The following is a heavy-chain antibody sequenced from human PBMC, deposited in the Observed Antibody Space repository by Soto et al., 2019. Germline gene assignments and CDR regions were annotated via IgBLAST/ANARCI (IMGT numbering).Heavy chain of an antibody. J-gene: IGHJ6*02. V-gene: IGHV4-4*02. CDR1: GASVSRAYW. CDR2: IYHGKST. D-gene: IGHD6-19*01. Sequence: QVRLLESGPGLVKPSGTLSLTCAVSGASVSRAYWWSWVRQSPGKGLEWIGDIYHGKSTNYNLSLKRRVTIAVDKPNNQFSLKVTSVAEADTAFYYWACAVVIALDVWGQGTTVIVSS. CDR3: ACAVVIALDV.